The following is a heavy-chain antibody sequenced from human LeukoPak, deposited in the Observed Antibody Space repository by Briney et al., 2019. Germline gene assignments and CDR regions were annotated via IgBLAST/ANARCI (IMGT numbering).Heavy chain of an antibody. Sequence: GGSLRLSCVDSGFTFTNAWMSWVRQAPGKGREWIGRIKSKTDGETTNYAEPGRGRVTMSRDDSKSAGSLQMHSLKIEATAVYYSPTDLATYYPGPQRLTPIDYWGQEPLVPVSS. D-gene: IGHD2-21*01. CDR1: GFTFTNAW. CDR2: IKSKTDGETT. CDR3: PTDLATYYPGPQRLTPIDY. V-gene: IGHV3-15*01. J-gene: IGHJ4*02.